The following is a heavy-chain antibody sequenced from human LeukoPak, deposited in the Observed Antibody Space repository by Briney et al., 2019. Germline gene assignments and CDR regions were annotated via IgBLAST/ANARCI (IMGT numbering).Heavy chain of an antibody. D-gene: IGHD3-22*01. CDR1: GYTFSDYY. Sequence: SVKVSCKASGYTFSDYYIHWVRQAPGQGLEWMGWINPSSGGTNYAQKFQGRVTMTRDTSISTAYMEWSRLRSDDTAVYYCTRGETGRDSSGYFGYWGQGTLVTVSS. CDR2: INPSSGGT. V-gene: IGHV1-2*02. CDR3: TRGETGRDSSGYFGY. J-gene: IGHJ4*02.